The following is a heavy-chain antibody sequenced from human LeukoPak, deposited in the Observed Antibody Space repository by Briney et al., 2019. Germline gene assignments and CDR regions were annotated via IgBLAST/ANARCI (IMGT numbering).Heavy chain of an antibody. CDR2: IYTSGST. Sequence: SETLSLTCTVSGGSISSYYWSWIRQPAGKGLEWIGRIYTSGSTNYNPSLKRRVTMSVDTSKNQFSLKLSSVTAADTAVYYCASGTFYCSNGVCYSWFDPWGQGTLVTVSS. V-gene: IGHV4-4*07. D-gene: IGHD2-8*01. CDR3: ASGTFYCSNGVCYSWFDP. CDR1: GGSISSYY. J-gene: IGHJ5*02.